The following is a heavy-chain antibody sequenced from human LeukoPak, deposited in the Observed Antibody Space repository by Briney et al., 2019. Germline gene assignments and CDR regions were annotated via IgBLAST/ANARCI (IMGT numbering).Heavy chain of an antibody. CDR2: ITATSSRT. CDR3: ARDQGLLWFGELRH. D-gene: IGHD3-10*01. Sequence: GGSLRLSCAASGFTFSSYAMSWVRQAPGKGLEWVSAITATSSRTYVADSVQGRFTISRDNAKNSLYLQMNSLRAEDTALYYCARDQGLLWFGELRHWGQGTLVTVSS. CDR1: GFTFSSYA. V-gene: IGHV3-23*01. J-gene: IGHJ1*01.